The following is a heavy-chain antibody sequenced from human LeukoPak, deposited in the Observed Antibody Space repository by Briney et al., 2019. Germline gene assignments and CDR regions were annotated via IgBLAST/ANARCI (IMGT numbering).Heavy chain of an antibody. V-gene: IGHV4-39*07. CDR1: GGPISSSSYY. CDR2: IYYSGST. D-gene: IGHD2-2*02. J-gene: IGHJ5*02. CDR3: ARTTSGLVPAAIRDNWFDP. Sequence: SETLSLTCTASGGPISSSSYYWGWIRQPPGKGLEWIGSIYYSGSTYYNPSLKSRVTISVDKSKNQFSLKLSSVTAADTAVYYCARTTSGLVPAAIRDNWFDPWGQGTLVTVSS.